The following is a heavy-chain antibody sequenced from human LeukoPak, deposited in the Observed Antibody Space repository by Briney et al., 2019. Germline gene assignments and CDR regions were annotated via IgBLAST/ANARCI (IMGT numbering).Heavy chain of an antibody. J-gene: IGHJ6*02. Sequence: SETLSLTCAVYGGSFSGYYWSWIRQPPGKGLEWIGEINHSGSTNYNPSLMSRVTMSVDTSKNQFSLKLSSVTAADTAVYYCARWSYDVQGPSRVGMREYYYYGMDVWGQGTTVTVSS. CDR3: ARWSYDVQGPSRVGMREYYYYGMDV. D-gene: IGHD3-22*01. CDR2: INHSGST. V-gene: IGHV4-34*01. CDR1: GGSFSGYY.